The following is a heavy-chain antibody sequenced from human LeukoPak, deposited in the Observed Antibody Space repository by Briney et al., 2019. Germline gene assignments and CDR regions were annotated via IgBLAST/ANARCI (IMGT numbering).Heavy chain of an antibody. CDR2: ISAYNGKT. V-gene: IGHV1-18*01. Sequence: ASVKVSCKASGYTFTRYGTSWVRQAPGQGRERMGWISAYNGKTNYTQKLQGRVTITTDTSTSTAYMELRSLRSDDTAVYYCARGLLTFGGVIGGPQALEYFQHWGQGTLVTVSS. J-gene: IGHJ1*01. CDR3: ARGLLTFGGVIGGPQALEYFQH. CDR1: GYTFTRYG. D-gene: IGHD3-16*02.